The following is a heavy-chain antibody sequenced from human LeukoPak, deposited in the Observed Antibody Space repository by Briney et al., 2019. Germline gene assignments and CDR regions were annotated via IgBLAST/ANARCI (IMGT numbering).Heavy chain of an antibody. CDR1: GFTFTSFW. CDR3: ARGKGVDY. CDR2: IKQDGSEK. V-gene: IGHV3-7*01. D-gene: IGHD3-16*01. J-gene: IGHJ4*02. Sequence: GGSLRLSCAPSGFTFTSFWMSWVRQAPGKGLEWVANIKQDGSEKYYVDSVKGRFTISRDNAKNSLYLQMNSLRDEDTAVYYCARGKGVDYWGRGTLVSVSS.